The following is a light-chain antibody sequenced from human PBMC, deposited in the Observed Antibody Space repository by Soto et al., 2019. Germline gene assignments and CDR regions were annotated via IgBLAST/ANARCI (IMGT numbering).Light chain of an antibody. CDR3: QQRGSWPPT. CDR2: DAS. V-gene: IGKV3-11*01. CDR1: QSISAY. J-gene: IGKJ5*01. Sequence: EIVLTQSPATLSLSPGERATLSCRTSQSISAYLAWYQQKPGQAPRLLIYDASNRATGVPARFSGSGSGTDFTLTISSLEPEDFAVYYCQQRGSWPPTFGQGTRLEI.